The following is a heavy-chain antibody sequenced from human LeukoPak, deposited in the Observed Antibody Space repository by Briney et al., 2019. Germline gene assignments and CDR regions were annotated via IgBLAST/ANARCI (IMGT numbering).Heavy chain of an antibody. CDR2: IIPIFGTA. J-gene: IGHJ4*02. V-gene: IGHV1-69*05. CDR1: GGTFSSYA. D-gene: IGHD3-22*01. CDR3: ASTPDYYDSSGYYLF. Sequence: GSSVKVSCKASGGTFSSYAISWVRQAPGQGLEWMGRIIPIFGTANYAQKFQGRVTITTDESTSTAYMELSSLRSEDTAVYYCASTPDYYDSSGYYLFWGQGTLVTVPS.